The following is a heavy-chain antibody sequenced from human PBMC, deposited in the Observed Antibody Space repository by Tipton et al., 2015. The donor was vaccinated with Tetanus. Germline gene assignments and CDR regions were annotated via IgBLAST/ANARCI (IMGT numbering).Heavy chain of an antibody. CDR2: ISSSSSYI. CDR3: ARDRGGRIDAFDI. Sequence: SLRLSYAASGFTFSSYSMNWVRQAPGKGLEWVSSISSSSSYIYYADSVKGRFTISRDNAKNSLYLQMNSLRAEDTAVYYCARDRGGRIDAFDIWGQGTMVTVSS. D-gene: IGHD3-16*01. V-gene: IGHV3-21*01. J-gene: IGHJ3*02. CDR1: GFTFSSYS.